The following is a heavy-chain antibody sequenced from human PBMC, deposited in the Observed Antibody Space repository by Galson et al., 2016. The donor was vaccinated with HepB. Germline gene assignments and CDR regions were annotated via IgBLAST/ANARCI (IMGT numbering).Heavy chain of an antibody. V-gene: IGHV3-33*06. D-gene: IGHD4-11*01. CDR3: AKVATPNRNYENWFDS. Sequence: SLRLSCAASGFTFSNYAMHWVRQAPGKGLEWVAVIWYDGSSKYYIDSVKGRFTISRDNSKNTLNLQMSGLRAEDTAVYYCAKVATPNRNYENWFDSWGQGTLVTVSS. CDR1: GFTFSNYA. J-gene: IGHJ5*01. CDR2: IWYDGSSK.